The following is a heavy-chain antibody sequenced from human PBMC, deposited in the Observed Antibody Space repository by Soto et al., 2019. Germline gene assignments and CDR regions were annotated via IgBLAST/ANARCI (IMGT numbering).Heavy chain of an antibody. V-gene: IGHV4-31*03. CDR1: GGSISSGGYY. J-gene: IGHJ4*02. CDR2: IYYSGST. D-gene: IGHD3-22*01. CDR3: ARVRTYYYDSSGPFDY. Sequence: SETLSLTCTVSGGSISSGGYYWSWIRQHPGKGLEWIGYIYYSGSTYYNPSLKSRVTISVDTSKNQFSLKLSSVTAADTAVYYCARVRTYYYDSSGPFDYWGQGTLVTVSS.